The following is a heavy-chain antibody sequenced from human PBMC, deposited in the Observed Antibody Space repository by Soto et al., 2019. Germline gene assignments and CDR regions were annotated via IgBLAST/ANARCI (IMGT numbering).Heavy chain of an antibody. D-gene: IGHD2-21*01. CDR2: IWYDGSSE. J-gene: IGHJ4*02. Sequence: QVQLVASGGGVVHPGRSLRLSCAASGFTFRTYGMHWVRQAPGMGLEWVALIWYDGSSEYYADSVQGRFTISRDNSKNTLYRQLNSLRVEDTAVYYCARAPHEYSASYFDYWGQGTRVTVSS. CDR1: GFTFRTYG. V-gene: IGHV3-33*01. CDR3: ARAPHEYSASYFDY.